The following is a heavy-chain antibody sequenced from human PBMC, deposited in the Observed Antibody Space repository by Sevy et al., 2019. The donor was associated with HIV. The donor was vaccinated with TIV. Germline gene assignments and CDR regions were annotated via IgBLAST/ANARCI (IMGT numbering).Heavy chain of an antibody. J-gene: IGHJ6*02. CDR2: IIPIFGTA. CDR3: ARSRPGYSYGSYYYYGMDV. Sequence: ASVKVSCKASGGTFSSYAISWVRQAPGQGLEWMGGIIPIFGTANYERKFQGRVTVTADESTSTGYMELSSLRSEDTAVYYCARSRPGYSYGSYYYYGMDVWGQGTTVTVSS. V-gene: IGHV1-69*13. D-gene: IGHD5-18*01. CDR1: GGTFSSYA.